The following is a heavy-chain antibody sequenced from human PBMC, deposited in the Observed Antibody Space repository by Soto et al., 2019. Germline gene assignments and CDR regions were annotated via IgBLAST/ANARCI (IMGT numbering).Heavy chain of an antibody. CDR3: ARGGSTQGNTAMVPGTGPPFDY. Sequence: GASVKVSCKASGYTFTSYYMHWVRQAPGQGLEWMGIINPSGGSTSYAQKFQGRVTMTRDTSTSTVYMELSSLRSEDTAVYYCARGGSTQGNTAMVPGTGPPFDYWGQGTLVTVSS. J-gene: IGHJ4*02. CDR2: INPSGGST. CDR1: GYTFTSYY. V-gene: IGHV1-46*01. D-gene: IGHD5-18*01.